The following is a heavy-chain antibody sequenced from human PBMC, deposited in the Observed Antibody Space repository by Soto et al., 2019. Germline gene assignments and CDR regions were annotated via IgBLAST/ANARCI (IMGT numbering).Heavy chain of an antibody. CDR3: AGNKRYSVFEP. J-gene: IGHJ5*02. D-gene: IGHD1-1*01. CDR2: IYYSGST. CDR1: GGSISSGDYY. Sequence: PSETLSLTCTVSGGSISSGDYYWSWTRQPPGKGLEWIGYIYYSGSTNYNPSLKSRVTISVDTSKNQFSLKLSSVTAAATAEYYCAGNKRYSVFEPWGQGTLDTVSS. V-gene: IGHV4-61*08.